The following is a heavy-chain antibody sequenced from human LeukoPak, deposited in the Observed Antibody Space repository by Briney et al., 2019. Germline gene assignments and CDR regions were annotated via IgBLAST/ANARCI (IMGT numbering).Heavy chain of an antibody. D-gene: IGHD1-1*01. V-gene: IGHV3-23*01. CDR2: IRSNGET. CDR3: AKANWVSNADAVW. Sequence: GGSLRLSCAASGISFSNYAMSWVRQAPARGPEWVSSIRSNGETFYADSVKGRFTLSRDDSRNTVYLQLNNLRVDDTAIYYCAKANWVSNADAVWWGQRTQVTVSS. CDR1: GISFSNYA. J-gene: IGHJ4*02.